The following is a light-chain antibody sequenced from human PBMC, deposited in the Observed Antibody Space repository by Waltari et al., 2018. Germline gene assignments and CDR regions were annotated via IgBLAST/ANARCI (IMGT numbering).Light chain of an antibody. CDR2: ENN. V-gene: IGLV1-51*02. CDR1: SPNVGQNF. J-gene: IGLJ2*01. CDR3: ETWDSSLSAVV. Sequence: QSVLTQPPSVSAAPGQKVIISCSGSSPNVGQNFVSLYQQLPRTAPQLLNYENNERPSGIPDRFSGSKSGTSATLDITGLQTGDEADYYCETWDSSLSAVVFGGGTKLTVL.